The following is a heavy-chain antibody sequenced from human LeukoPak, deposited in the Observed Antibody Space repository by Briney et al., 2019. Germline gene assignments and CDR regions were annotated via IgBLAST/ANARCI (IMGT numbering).Heavy chain of an antibody. CDR2: IYHSGST. CDR1: GYSISSGYY. D-gene: IGHD1-26*01. Sequence: PSETLSLTCTVSGYSISSGYYWGWIRQSPGKGLEWIGSIYHSGSTYYNPSLKSRVTISVDTSKNQFSLNLSSVTAADTAVYYCARGNEWELLPPADYWGQGTLVTVSS. J-gene: IGHJ4*02. CDR3: ARGNEWELLPPADY. V-gene: IGHV4-38-2*02.